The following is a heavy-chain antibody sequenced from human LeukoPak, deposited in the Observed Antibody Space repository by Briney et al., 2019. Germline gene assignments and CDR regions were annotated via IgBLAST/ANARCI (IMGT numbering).Heavy chain of an antibody. CDR3: ARDAVGMDV. J-gene: IGHJ6*02. Sequence: PGRSLRLSCAASGFTFSSYAIDWVRQAPGKGLEWVAVISSDGSSEYYAESVTGRFTISRDNSKNTQYLQMNSLKLEDTAVYYCARDAVGMDVWGQGTTVTVAS. V-gene: IGHV3-30*04. CDR1: GFTFSSYA. CDR2: ISSDGSSE.